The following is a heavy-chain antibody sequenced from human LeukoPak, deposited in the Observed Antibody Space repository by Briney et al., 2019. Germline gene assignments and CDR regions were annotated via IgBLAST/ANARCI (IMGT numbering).Heavy chain of an antibody. CDR2: ISYDGSNK. V-gene: IGHV3-30-3*01. CDR3: ARDIRAAREYYFDY. D-gene: IGHD6-6*01. CDR1: GFTFSSYA. Sequence: PGRSLRLSCAASGFTFSSYAMHWVRQAPGKGLEWVAVISYDGSNKYYADSVKGRFTISRDNSKNTLYLQMNSLRAEDTAVYYCARDIRAAREYYFDYWGQGTLVTVSS. J-gene: IGHJ4*02.